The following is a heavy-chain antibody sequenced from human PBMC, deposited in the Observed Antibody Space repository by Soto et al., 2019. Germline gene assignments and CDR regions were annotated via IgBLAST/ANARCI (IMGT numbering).Heavy chain of an antibody. CDR2: IYPGDSDT. J-gene: IGHJ4*02. CDR3: ARHKRYSSGWYSFDY. Sequence: PGESLKISCKGSGYSFTSYWIGWVRQMPGKGLEWMGIIYPGDSDTRYSPSFQGQVTISADKSISTAYLQWSSLKASDTAMYYCARHKRYSSGWYSFDYWGQGTQVTVSS. CDR1: GYSFTSYW. D-gene: IGHD6-19*01. V-gene: IGHV5-51*01.